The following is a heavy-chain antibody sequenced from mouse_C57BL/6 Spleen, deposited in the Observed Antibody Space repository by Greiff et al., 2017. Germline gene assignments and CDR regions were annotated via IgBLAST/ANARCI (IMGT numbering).Heavy chain of an antibody. CDR3: AITTVVATPAWFAY. CDR2: IDPSDSYT. Sequence: QVQLQQPGAELVKPGASVKLSCKASGYTFTSYWMQWVKQRPGQGLEWIGEIDPSDSYTNYNQKFKGKATLTVDTSSSTAYMQLSSLTSEDSAVYYCAITTVVATPAWFAYWGQGTLVTVSA. D-gene: IGHD1-1*01. V-gene: IGHV1-50*01. J-gene: IGHJ3*01. CDR1: GYTFTSYW.